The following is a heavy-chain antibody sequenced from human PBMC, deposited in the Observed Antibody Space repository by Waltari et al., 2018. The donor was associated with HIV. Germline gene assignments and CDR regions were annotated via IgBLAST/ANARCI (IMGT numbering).Heavy chain of an antibody. Sequence: VRLQESGPRLGKTSETLSLKCSVSGASMSDFSWFWIRQSAGNRLEWIGRIFGDGASVVNDVFKSRVAMSVDASTNQFSLTLTGLSVADMATYYCARGNYGLYSGFYLTAWGQG. V-gene: IGHV4-4*07. CDR3: ARGNYGLYSGFYLTA. CDR1: GASMSDFS. CDR2: IFGDGAS. J-gene: IGHJ5*02. D-gene: IGHD2-21*02.